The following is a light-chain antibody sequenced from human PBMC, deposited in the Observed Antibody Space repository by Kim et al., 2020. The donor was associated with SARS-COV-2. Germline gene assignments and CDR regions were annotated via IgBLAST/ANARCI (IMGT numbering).Light chain of an antibody. CDR3: GTWHSGLRVVL. J-gene: IGLJ2*01. CDR1: TSAIGNNY. CDR2: DDD. Sequence: GHGVTISCSGATSAIGNNYASWYQQRPGTAPKLLIYDDDKRPSGIPDRFSASKSGTTATLTIAGVQTGDEADYHCGTWHSGLRVVLFGGGTQLTVL. V-gene: IGLV1-51*01.